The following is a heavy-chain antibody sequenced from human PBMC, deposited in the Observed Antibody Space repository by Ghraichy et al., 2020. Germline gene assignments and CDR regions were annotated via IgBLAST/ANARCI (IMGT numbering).Heavy chain of an antibody. V-gene: IGHV4-61*02. D-gene: IGHD3-3*01. Sequence: SETLSLTCTVSGGSISSGSYYWSWIRQPAGKGLEWIGRIYTSGSTNYNPSLKSRVTISVDTSKNQFSLKLSSVTAADTAVYYCARGAFTIFGVAGRAGSLNWFDPWGQGTLVTVSS. CDR1: GGSISSGSYY. CDR3: ARGAFTIFGVAGRAGSLNWFDP. J-gene: IGHJ5*02. CDR2: IYTSGST.